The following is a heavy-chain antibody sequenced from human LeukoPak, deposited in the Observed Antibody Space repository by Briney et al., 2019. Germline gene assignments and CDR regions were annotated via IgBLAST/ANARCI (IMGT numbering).Heavy chain of an antibody. J-gene: IGHJ4*02. CDR1: GFTFSSYA. V-gene: IGHV3-23*01. Sequence: GGSLRLSCAASGFTFSSYAMSWVRQAPGKGLEWVSAISGSGDSTYYADPVKGRFTISRDSSKNTVYLQMNSLRAEDTAVYYCAKVRRPEGSGYYYVSFDYWGQGTLVTVSS. CDR3: AKVRRPEGSGYYYVSFDY. D-gene: IGHD3-22*01. CDR2: ISGSGDST.